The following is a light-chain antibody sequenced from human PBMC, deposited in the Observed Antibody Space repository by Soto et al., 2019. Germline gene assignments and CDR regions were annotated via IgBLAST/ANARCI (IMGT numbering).Light chain of an antibody. J-gene: IGLJ1*01. CDR2: NVY. CDR1: SSDVGAYNF. V-gene: IGLV2-14*03. Sequence: QSVLTQPASVSGSPGQSITISCTGTSSDVGAYNFVSWHQQHPGKAPKLMIYNVYDRPSGISYRSSGSKSGNTASLTISGLQGEDEADYYCSAYTVSRTYVFGTGTKVTVL. CDR3: SAYTVSRTYV.